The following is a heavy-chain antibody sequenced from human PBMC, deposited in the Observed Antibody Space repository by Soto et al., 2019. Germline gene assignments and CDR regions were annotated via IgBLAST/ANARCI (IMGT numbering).Heavy chain of an antibody. CDR2: IYQSGSA. CDR3: ARRPGAFDC. J-gene: IGHJ4*02. CDR1: GGSISSNSW. Sequence: QVQLQESGPGLVKPSGTLSLTCAVSGGSISSNSWWAWVRQPPGKGLEWNGEIYQSGSANYNPSLKSRVTISVDKSNNHFSLTLSSVTAADTAVYYCARRPGAFDCWGQGTLVTVSS. D-gene: IGHD2-2*01. V-gene: IGHV4-4*02.